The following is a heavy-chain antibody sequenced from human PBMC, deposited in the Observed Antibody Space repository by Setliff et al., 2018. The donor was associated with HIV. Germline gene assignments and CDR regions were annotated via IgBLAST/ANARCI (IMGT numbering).Heavy chain of an antibody. D-gene: IGHD2-15*01. J-gene: IGHJ4*02. V-gene: IGHV3-23*01. CDR2: VSGSGTNT. Sequence: LRLSCAASGFTFSNYPISWVRQAPGKRLEWVSAVSGSGTNTYYADFVNGRFSISRDNSKNTLYLQMNSLRAEDTALYYCAREGANTPYFDYWGQGTVVTVSS. CDR1: GFTFSNYP. CDR3: AREGANTPYFDY.